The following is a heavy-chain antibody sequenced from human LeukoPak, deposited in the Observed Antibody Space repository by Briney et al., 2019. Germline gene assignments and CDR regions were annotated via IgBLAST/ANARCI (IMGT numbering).Heavy chain of an antibody. V-gene: IGHV1-8*02. Sequence: ASVKVSCKASGYTFTSYDINWVRQATGQGLEWMGWMNPNSGNTGYAQKFQGRVTMTRDMSTTTDYMELSSLRSGDTAVYYCARGNSVGDITWWFDPWGQGTLVTVSS. CDR3: ARGNSVGDITWWFDP. CDR1: GYTFTSYD. J-gene: IGHJ5*02. D-gene: IGHD3-16*02. CDR2: MNPNSGNT.